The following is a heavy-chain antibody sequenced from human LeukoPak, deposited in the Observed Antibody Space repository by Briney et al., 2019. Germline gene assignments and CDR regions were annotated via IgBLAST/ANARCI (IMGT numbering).Heavy chain of an antibody. V-gene: IGHV4-34*01. CDR3: AIGPVEYSRFDH. J-gene: IGHJ4*02. Sequence: PSETLSLTCAVYGESLNSYYWSWVRQPPGEGLEWIGEIYESGTTKYNPSLKSRVAISMVPSKQQFSLRLSSVTAADTAVYYCAIGPVEYSRFDHWGQGTLVTVSS. CDR1: GESLNSYY. CDR2: IYESGTT. D-gene: IGHD2-21*01.